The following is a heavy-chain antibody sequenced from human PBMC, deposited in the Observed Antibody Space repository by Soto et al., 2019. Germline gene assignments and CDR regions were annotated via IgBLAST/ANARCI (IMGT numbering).Heavy chain of an antibody. J-gene: IGHJ4*02. CDR1: GYTFTSYA. D-gene: IGHD2-2*01. CDR3: ARDLSVPATAIYFDY. CDR2: INAGNGNT. V-gene: IGHV1-3*01. Sequence: GASVKVSCKASGYTFTSYAMHWVRQAPGQRLEWMGWINAGNGNTKYSQKFQGRVTITRDTSASTAYMELSSLRSEDTAVYYCARDLSVPATAIYFDYWGQGTLVTVSS.